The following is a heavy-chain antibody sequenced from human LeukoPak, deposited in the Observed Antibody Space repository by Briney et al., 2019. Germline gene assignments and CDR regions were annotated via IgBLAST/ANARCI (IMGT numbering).Heavy chain of an antibody. J-gene: IGHJ4*02. D-gene: IGHD2/OR15-2a*01. Sequence: GASVKVSCKASGYTFTSYDINWVRQATGQGLEWMGWMNPNSGNTGYAQKFQGRVTMTWNNSISTAYMELSSLRCEDTAVYYCARLDSGIVDYWGQGTLVTVSS. CDR3: ARLDSGIVDY. CDR2: MNPNSGNT. CDR1: GYTFTSYD. V-gene: IGHV1-8*02.